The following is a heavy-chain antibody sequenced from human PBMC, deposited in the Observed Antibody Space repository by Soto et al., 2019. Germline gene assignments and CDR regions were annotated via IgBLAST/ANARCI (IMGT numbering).Heavy chain of an antibody. CDR2: INPNSGGT. V-gene: IGHV1-2*04. D-gene: IGHD6-13*01. CDR1: GYTFTGYY. Sequence: ASVKVSCKASGYTFTGYYMHWVRQAPGRGLEWMGWINPNSGGTNYAQKFQGWVTMTRDTSISTAYMELSRLRSDDTAVYYCARGLSSSWPHGDNWFDPWGQGTLVTVSS. J-gene: IGHJ5*02. CDR3: ARGLSSSWPHGDNWFDP.